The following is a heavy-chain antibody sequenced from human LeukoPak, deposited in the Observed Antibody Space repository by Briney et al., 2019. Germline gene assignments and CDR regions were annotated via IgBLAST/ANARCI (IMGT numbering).Heavy chain of an antibody. Sequence: SETLSLTCTVSGGSISSYYWSWIRQPPGKGLEWIGYIYYSGSTNYNPSLKSRVTISVDTSKNQFSLKLSSVTAADTAVYYCARCNPKDAFDIWGQGTMVTVSS. J-gene: IGHJ3*02. CDR3: ARCNPKDAFDI. V-gene: IGHV4-59*01. CDR1: GGSISSYY. CDR2: IYYSGST.